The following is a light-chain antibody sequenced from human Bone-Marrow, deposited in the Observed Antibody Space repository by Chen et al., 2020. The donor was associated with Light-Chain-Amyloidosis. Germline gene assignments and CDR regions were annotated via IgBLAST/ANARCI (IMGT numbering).Light chain of an antibody. Sequence: SYVLTQPSSVSVAPGQTATIACGGNNIGSTSVHWYQQTPGQAPLLVVYDDSDRPSGIPERLSGSNSGNTTTLTLRVEAGDEADYYCQVWDRSSDRPVFGGGTKLTVL. CDR1: NIGSTS. CDR2: DDS. J-gene: IGLJ3*02. V-gene: IGLV3-21*02. CDR3: QVWDRSSDRPV.